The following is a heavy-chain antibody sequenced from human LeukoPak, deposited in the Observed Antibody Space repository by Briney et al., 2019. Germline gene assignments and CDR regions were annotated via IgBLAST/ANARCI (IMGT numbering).Heavy chain of an antibody. V-gene: IGHV4-61*01. Sequence: SETLSLTCTVSGGSVSSGSYYWSWIRQPPGKGLEWIGYIYYSGSTNYNPSLKSRGTISVDTSKNQFSLKLSSVTAADTAVYYCARSVAVNRYYFDYWGQGTLVTVSS. CDR2: IYYSGST. D-gene: IGHD6-19*01. CDR1: GGSVSSGSYY. J-gene: IGHJ4*02. CDR3: ARSVAVNRYYFDY.